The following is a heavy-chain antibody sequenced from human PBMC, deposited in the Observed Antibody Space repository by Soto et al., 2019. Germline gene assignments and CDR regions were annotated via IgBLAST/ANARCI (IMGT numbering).Heavy chain of an antibody. V-gene: IGHV3-11*03. J-gene: IGHJ3*02. CDR3: ASQCIAVAGPDPFDI. CDR1: GFTFSDYY. Sequence: PGGSLILSCAASGFTFSDYYMSWIRQAPGKGLEWVSYISSSSSYTNYADSVKGRFTISRDNAKNSLYLQMNSLRAEDTAVYYCASQCIAVAGPDPFDIWGQGTMVTVSS. CDR2: ISSSSSYT. D-gene: IGHD6-19*01.